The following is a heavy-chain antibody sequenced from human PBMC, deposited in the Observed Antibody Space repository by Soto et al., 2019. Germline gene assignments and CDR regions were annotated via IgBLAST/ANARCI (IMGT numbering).Heavy chain of an antibody. CDR1: GFTFSNYW. CDR3: VRDSHGDY. V-gene: IGHV3-74*01. CDR2: IDHDGPT. Sequence: EVQLVESGGGLVQPGGSLRLSCAGSGFTFSNYWMHWVRQAPGKGLEWVSRIDHDGPTDYADSVRGRFTTSRDNAENTLYLQMNSLRPEETAVYYCVRDSHGDYWGKGTLVTVSS. J-gene: IGHJ4*02.